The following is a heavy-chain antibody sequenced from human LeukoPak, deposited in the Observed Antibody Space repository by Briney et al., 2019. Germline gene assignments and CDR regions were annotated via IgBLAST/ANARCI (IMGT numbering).Heavy chain of an antibody. CDR2: ISAYNGNT. CDR1: GYTFTSYG. CDR3: ASQDSSGYLVY. D-gene: IGHD3-22*01. J-gene: IGHJ4*02. V-gene: IGHV1-18*01. Sequence: ASVKVSCKAPGYTFTSYGISWVRQAPGQGLEWMGWISAYNGNTNYAQKLQGRVTMTTDTSTSTAYMELRSLRSDDTAVYYCASQDSSGYLVYWGQGTLVTVSS.